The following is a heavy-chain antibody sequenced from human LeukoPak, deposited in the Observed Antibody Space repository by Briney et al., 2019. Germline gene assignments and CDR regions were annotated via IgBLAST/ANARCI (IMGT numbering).Heavy chain of an antibody. CDR2: MNPNSGNT. Sequence: GASVKVSCKASGYTFTSYDINWVRQATGQGLEWMGWMNPNSGNTGYAQKFQGRVTMTRNTSISTAYMELSSQRSEDTAVYYCARGDCSSTSCVNYYYYGMDVWGQGTTVTVSS. V-gene: IGHV1-8*01. D-gene: IGHD2-2*01. J-gene: IGHJ6*02. CDR3: ARGDCSSTSCVNYYYYGMDV. CDR1: GYTFTSYD.